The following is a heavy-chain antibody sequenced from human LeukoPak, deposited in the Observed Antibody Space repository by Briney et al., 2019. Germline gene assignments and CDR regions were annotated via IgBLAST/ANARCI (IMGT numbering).Heavy chain of an antibody. D-gene: IGHD3-10*01. CDR2: IGADGVTT. J-gene: IGHJ5*02. CDR1: GFTFTSFP. CDR3: AKTWFGDLEIRFDP. Sequence: GDSLKISCASSGFTFTSFPMSWVRRAPGKGLEYLSLIGADGVTTYYADSVKGRFTISRDNSNNTLYLQMNSLRAGDTAVYYCAKTWFGDLEIRFDPWGQGTLVTVSS. V-gene: IGHV3-23*01.